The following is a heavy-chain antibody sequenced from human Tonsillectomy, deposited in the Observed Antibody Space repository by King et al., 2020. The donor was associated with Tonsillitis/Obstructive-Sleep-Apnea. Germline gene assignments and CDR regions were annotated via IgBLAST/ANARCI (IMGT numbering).Heavy chain of an antibody. V-gene: IGHV4-59*01. J-gene: IGHJ4*02. Sequence: QLQESGPGLVKPSETLSLTCTVSGGSISRYYWSWIRPPPGKGLEWIGYIYYSGSTNYNPSLKSRVTMSVDTSKNQFSLKLSSVTAADTAVYYCARGGGSYFGFDYWGQGTLVTVSS. CDR2: IYYSGST. CDR1: GGSISRYY. CDR3: ARGGGSYFGFDY. D-gene: IGHD1-26*01.